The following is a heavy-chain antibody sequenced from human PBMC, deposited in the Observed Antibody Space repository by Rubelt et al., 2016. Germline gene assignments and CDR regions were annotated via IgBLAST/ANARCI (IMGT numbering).Heavy chain of an antibody. V-gene: IGHV3-21*04. D-gene: IGHD3-22*01. CDR2: ISSSSSYI. J-gene: IGHJ4*02. Sequence: EVQLVESGGGLVKPGGSLSLSCAASGFTFSSYSMNWVRQAPGKGLEWVSSISSSSSYIYYADSVKGRFTISRDNAKNALYLQMNSRRAEDTAVYYCARASSGYDVDYWGQGMLVTVSS. CDR3: ARASSGYDVDY. CDR1: GFTFSSYS.